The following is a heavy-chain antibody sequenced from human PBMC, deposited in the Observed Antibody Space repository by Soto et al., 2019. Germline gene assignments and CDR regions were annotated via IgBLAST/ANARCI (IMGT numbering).Heavy chain of an antibody. CDR2: IYTSGRT. CDR1: GGSIGNYY. D-gene: IGHD5-18*01. J-gene: IGHJ2*01. V-gene: IGHV4-4*07. CDR3: ARDYDVNTALDYWYFDL. Sequence: QVQLQESGPGLVKPSESLSLTCSVSGGSIGNYYWAWIRQSAGKGLEWIGRIYTSGRTHYNPSLTGRVTLSIDTSKNPFSLRLTSVTAAETAMYYCARDYDVNTALDYWYFDLWGRGTLVTVSS.